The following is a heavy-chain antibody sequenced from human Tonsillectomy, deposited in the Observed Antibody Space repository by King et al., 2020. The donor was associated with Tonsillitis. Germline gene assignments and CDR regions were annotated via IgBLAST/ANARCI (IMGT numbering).Heavy chain of an antibody. CDR1: GFTFSSYW. D-gene: IGHD6-13*01. CDR2: IKQDGSEK. Sequence: VQLVESGGGLVQPGGSLRLSCAASGFTFSSYWMSWVRQAPGKGLECVANIKQDGSEKYYVDSVKGRLNISRDNAKNSLYLQIDSLRAEDTAVYYCARGPPYSSIDYYYGMDVWGHGTTVTVSS. CDR3: ARGPPYSSIDYYYGMDV. V-gene: IGHV3-7*03. J-gene: IGHJ6*02.